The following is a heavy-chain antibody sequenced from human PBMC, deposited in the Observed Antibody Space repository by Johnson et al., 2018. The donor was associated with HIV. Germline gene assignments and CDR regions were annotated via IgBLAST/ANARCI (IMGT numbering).Heavy chain of an antibody. V-gene: IGHV3-20*04. CDR2: INWNGGST. Sequence: EQLEESGGGVVRPGGSLRLSCAASGFTFDDYGMSWVRQAPGKGLEWVSGINWNGGSTGYADSVKGRFTISRDNAKNSLYLQMNSLRAEDTALYYCARDRARYYDSSGYYYDAFDIWGQGTMVTVSS. J-gene: IGHJ3*02. CDR3: ARDRARYYDSSGYYYDAFDI. D-gene: IGHD3-22*01. CDR1: GFTFDDYG.